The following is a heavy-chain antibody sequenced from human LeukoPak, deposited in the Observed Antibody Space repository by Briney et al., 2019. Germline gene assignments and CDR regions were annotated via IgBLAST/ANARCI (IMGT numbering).Heavy chain of an antibody. J-gene: IGHJ3*02. CDR2: IYPGDSDT. V-gene: IGHV5-51*01. CDR1: GCSFTSYW. D-gene: IGHD2-15*01. CDR3: ARHRAYCSGGSCYRNDAFDI. Sequence: GESLKISCKGSGCSFTSYWIGWVRQMPGKGLEWMGIIYPGDSDTRYSPSFQGQITISADKSISTAYLQWSSLKASDTAMYYCARHRAYCSGGSCYRNDAFDIWGQGTMVTVSS.